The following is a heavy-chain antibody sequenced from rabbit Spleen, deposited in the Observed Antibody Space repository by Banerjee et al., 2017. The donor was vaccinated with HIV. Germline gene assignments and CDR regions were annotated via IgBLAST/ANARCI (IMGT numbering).Heavy chain of an antibody. CDR2: IDSGSSGFT. J-gene: IGHJ6*01. D-gene: IGHD1-1*01. Sequence: QSLEESGGALVKPGASLTLTCTASGVSFSANSYMCWVRQAPGKGLEWIACIDSGSSGFTYFASWAKGRFTISKTSSTTVTLQMTSLTAADTATYFCARDTSSSFSSYGMDLWGQGTLVTVS. CDR1: GVSFSANSY. CDR3: ARDTSSSFSSYGMDL. V-gene: IGHV1S40*01.